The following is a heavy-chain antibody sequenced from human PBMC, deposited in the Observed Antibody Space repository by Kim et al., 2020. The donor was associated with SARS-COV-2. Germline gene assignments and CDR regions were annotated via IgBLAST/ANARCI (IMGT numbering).Heavy chain of an antibody. V-gene: IGHV4-59*01. CDR3: ARDRVDYGEYYGMDV. D-gene: IGHD4-17*01. Sequence: SLNARVTIAVDTSKNQFSLKLSSVTAADTAVYYCARDRVDYGEYYGMDVWGQGTTVTVSS. J-gene: IGHJ6*02.